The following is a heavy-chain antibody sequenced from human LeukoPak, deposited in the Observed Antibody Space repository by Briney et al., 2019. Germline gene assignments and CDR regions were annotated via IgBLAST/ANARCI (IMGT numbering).Heavy chain of an antibody. CDR2: IYYSGST. CDR1: GGSINSYY. D-gene: IGHD6-13*01. J-gene: IGHJ4*02. Sequence: SETLSLTRTVSGGSINSYYWSWIRQPPGKGLEWIGYIYYSGSTNYNPSLKSRVTISVDTSKNQFSLKLSSVTAADTAVYYCARVYSSSWYLDYWGQGTLVTVSS. V-gene: IGHV4-59*01. CDR3: ARVYSSSWYLDY.